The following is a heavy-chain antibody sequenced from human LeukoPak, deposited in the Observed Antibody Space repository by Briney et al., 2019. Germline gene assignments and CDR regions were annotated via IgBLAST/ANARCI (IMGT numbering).Heavy chain of an antibody. V-gene: IGHV3-33*01. CDR3: ASGSSGYPPY. D-gene: IGHD3-22*01. Sequence: GGSLRLSCAASGFTFSSYGMHWVRQAPGKGLEWVAVIWYDGSNKYYADSAKGRFTISRDNSKNTLYLQMHSLRAEDTAVYYCASGSSGYPPYWGQGTLVTVSS. J-gene: IGHJ4*02. CDR1: GFTFSSYG. CDR2: IWYDGSNK.